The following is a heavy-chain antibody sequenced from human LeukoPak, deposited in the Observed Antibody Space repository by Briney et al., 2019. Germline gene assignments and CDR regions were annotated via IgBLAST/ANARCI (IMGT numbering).Heavy chain of an antibody. CDR1: GDSVSSNSAA. V-gene: IGHV6-1*01. CDR3: ARDNKIQLWDRGYWYFDL. J-gene: IGHJ2*01. CDR2: TYYRSKWYN. Sequence: SQTLSLTCAISGDSVSSNSAAWTWIRQSPSRGLEWLGRTYYRSKWYNDYAVSVKSRITINPDTSKNQFSLQLSSVTAADTAVYFCARDNKIQLWDRGYWYFDLWGRGTLVTVSS. D-gene: IGHD5-18*01.